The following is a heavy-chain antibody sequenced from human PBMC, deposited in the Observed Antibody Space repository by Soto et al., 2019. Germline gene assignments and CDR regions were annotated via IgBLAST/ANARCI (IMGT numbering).Heavy chain of an antibody. CDR2: IIPKFGTT. Sequence: QVQLVQSGAEVKKPGSSVKVSCKASGGSFSTYGINWVRLAPGQGLEWMGGIIPKFGTTNYAQKFRGRVTNTADDSTNKAYMELNYLRSEDTAVYFCAEELAPYDRGNSLSLDYWGQGTLVTVSP. D-gene: IGHD2-21*02. CDR1: GGSFSTYG. CDR3: AEELAPYDRGNSLSLDY. V-gene: IGHV1-69*13. J-gene: IGHJ4*02.